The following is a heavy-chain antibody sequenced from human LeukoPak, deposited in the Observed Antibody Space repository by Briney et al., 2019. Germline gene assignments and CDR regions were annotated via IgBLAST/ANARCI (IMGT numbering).Heavy chain of an antibody. CDR2: IYSGGST. CDR3: ASGIAAAGLGFYYYGMDV. Sequence: GGSLRLSCAASGFTFSSNYMSWVRQAPGKGLEWVSVIYSGGSTYYADSVKGRFTISRDNSKNTLYLQMNSLRAEDTAVYYCASGIAAAGLGFYYYGMDVWGQGTTVTVSS. CDR1: GFTFSSNY. V-gene: IGHV3-53*01. D-gene: IGHD6-13*01. J-gene: IGHJ6*02.